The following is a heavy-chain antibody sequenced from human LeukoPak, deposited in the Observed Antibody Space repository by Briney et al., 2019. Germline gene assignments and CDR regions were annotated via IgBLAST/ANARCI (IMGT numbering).Heavy chain of an antibody. Sequence: PGGSLRLSCAASGFTFSSYWMSWVRQAPGKGLEWVANIKQDGSEKYYVDSVKGRFTISRDNAKNSLYLQMNSLRAEDTAVYYCAREVAVAGLDAFDIWGQGTMVTVSS. CDR1: GFTFSSYW. CDR3: AREVAVAGLDAFDI. D-gene: IGHD6-19*01. J-gene: IGHJ3*02. V-gene: IGHV3-7*01. CDR2: IKQDGSEK.